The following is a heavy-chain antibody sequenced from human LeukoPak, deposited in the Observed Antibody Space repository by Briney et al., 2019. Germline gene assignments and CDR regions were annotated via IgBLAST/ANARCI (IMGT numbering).Heavy chain of an antibody. CDR3: ARDYKWGQALDY. V-gene: IGHV3-23*01. D-gene: IGHD1-1*01. Sequence: GGSLRLSCAASGFTFSSYAMSWVRQAPGKGLEWVSGISGSGGSTYYADSVKGRFTISRDNSKNTLYLQMNSLRAEDTAVYYCARDYKWGQALDYWGQGTLVTVSS. CDR2: ISGSGGST. CDR1: GFTFSSYA. J-gene: IGHJ4*02.